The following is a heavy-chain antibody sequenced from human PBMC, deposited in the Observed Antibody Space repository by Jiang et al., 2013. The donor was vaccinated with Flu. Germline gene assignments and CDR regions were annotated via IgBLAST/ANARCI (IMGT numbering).Heavy chain of an antibody. CDR1: GFTFSGYG. D-gene: IGHD1-26*01. J-gene: IGHJ4*02. V-gene: IGHV3-33*01. Sequence: SGGGVVQPGRSLRLSCAASGFTFSGYGMHWVRQAPGKGLEWVAVIWYDGSKEYYADSVKGRFTISRDNSKNTLDLQMNSLRDEDTAVYYCARFVGATQSLDHWGQGTPVTVSS. CDR3: ARFVGATQSLDH. CDR2: IWYDGSKE.